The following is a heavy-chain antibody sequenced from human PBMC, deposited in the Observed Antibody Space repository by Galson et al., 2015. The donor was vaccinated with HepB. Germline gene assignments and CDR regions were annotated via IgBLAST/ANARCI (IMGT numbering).Heavy chain of an antibody. CDR3: AKHGSSWSYYFDY. D-gene: IGHD6-13*01. V-gene: IGHV3-23*01. CDR1: GFTFSTYA. Sequence: SLRLSCAASGFTFSTYAMSWVRQASGKGLEWVSAVSGSASSTYYADSVKGRFTISRDNSKNTVYLQMNSLRVEDTAVYYCAKHGSSWSYYFDYWGQGTLVTVSS. J-gene: IGHJ4*02. CDR2: VSGSASST.